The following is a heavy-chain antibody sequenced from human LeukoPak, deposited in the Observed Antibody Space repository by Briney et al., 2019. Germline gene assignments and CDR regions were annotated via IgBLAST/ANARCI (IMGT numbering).Heavy chain of an antibody. D-gene: IGHD6-6*01. CDR1: GYTFSSYG. CDR3: ARRTYSSSSSIFDY. V-gene: IGHV1-18*01. Sequence: GASVKVSCKASGYTFSSYGISWVRQAPGQGLEWMGWINVYNGNTNYAQKLQGRVTMTTDTSTSTASMELRSLRSDDTAVYYCARRTYSSSSSIFDYWGQGTLVTVSS. J-gene: IGHJ4*02. CDR2: INVYNGNT.